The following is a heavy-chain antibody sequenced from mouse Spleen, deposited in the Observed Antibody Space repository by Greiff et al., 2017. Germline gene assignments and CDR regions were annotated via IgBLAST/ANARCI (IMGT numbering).Heavy chain of an antibody. J-gene: IGHJ4*01. Sequence: VQLQQSGAELVRPGTSVKVSCKASGYAFTNYLIEWVKQRPGQGLEWIGVINPGSGGTNYNEKFKGKATLTADKSSSTAYMQLSSLTSDDSAVYFCASYYDYDGAMDYWGQGTSVTVSS. CDR1: GYAFTNYL. CDR2: INPGSGGT. D-gene: IGHD2-4*01. CDR3: ASYYDYDGAMDY. V-gene: IGHV1-54*01.